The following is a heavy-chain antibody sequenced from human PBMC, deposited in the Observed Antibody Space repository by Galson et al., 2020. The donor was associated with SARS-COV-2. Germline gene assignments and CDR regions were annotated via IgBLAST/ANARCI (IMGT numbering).Heavy chain of an antibody. CDR3: AKRYSGSRYWYFDL. V-gene: IGHV3-23*01. CDR1: GFTFSSYV. J-gene: IGHJ2*01. Sequence: GESLKISCAASGFTFSSYVMSWVRQSPGKGLEWVSLISASGSDTFYADSVKGRFTISRDNYRYTLFLQMDSLRAEDTAVYYCAKRYSGSRYWYFDLWGRGTLVTVSS. CDR2: ISASGSDT. D-gene: IGHD1-26*01.